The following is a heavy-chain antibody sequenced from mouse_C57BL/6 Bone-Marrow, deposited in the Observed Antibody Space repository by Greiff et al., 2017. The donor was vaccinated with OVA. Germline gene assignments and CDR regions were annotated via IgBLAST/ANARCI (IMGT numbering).Heavy chain of an antibody. D-gene: IGHD1-1*01. CDR1: GFTFSSYG. CDR3: ARLDYGSSTWYFDV. J-gene: IGHJ1*03. Sequence: EVKLMESGGDLVKPGGSLKLSCAASGFTFSSYGMSWVRQTPDTRLEWVATISSGGSYTYYPDSVKGRFTISRDNAKNTLYLQRSSLKSEDTAMYYCARLDYGSSTWYFDVWGTGTTVTGSS. CDR2: ISSGGSYT. V-gene: IGHV5-6*01.